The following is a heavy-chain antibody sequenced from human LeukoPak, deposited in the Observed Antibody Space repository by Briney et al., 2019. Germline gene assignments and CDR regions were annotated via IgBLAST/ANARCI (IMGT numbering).Heavy chain of an antibody. J-gene: IGHJ4*02. D-gene: IGHD2-15*01. CDR3: AKDLSVVVAATLFDY. CDR2: ISGSGGST. CDR1: GFTFSSYA. Sequence: QPGGSLILSCAASGFTFSSYAMSWVRQAPGKGLEWVSAISGSGGSTYYADSVKGRFTISRDNSKNTLYLQMNSLRAEDTAVYYCAKDLSVVVAATLFDYWGQGTLVTVSS. V-gene: IGHV3-23*01.